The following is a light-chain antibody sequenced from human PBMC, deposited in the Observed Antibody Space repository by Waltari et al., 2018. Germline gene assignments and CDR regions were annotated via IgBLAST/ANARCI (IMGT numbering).Light chain of an antibody. CDR1: RSDVGSYNF. V-gene: IGLV2-11*01. Sequence: QSALTQPRSVSGSPGQSVTISCTGTRSDVGSYNFLSWYQQHTAKAPKLMIYDVTQRPSGVPHRFSGSKSGNTASLTISGLQPGDEADYYCSSYAGSYTWVFGGGTKLTVV. CDR3: SSYAGSYTWV. J-gene: IGLJ3*02. CDR2: DVT.